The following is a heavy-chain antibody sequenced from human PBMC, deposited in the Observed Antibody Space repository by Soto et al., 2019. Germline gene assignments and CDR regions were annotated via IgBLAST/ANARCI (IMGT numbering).Heavy chain of an antibody. CDR3: ARAPFLKNYDFWSGYYRGDYYYYGMDV. J-gene: IGHJ6*02. CDR2: INHSGST. V-gene: IGHV4-34*01. D-gene: IGHD3-3*01. CDR1: GGSFSSYY. Sequence: SETLSLTCAVYGGSFSSYYWSWIRQPPGKGLEWIGEINHSGSTNYNPSLQSRVTISVDTSKNKFSLKRSTVTPADRAVYYCARAPFLKNYDFWSGYYRGDYYYYGMDVWGQGTTVTVSS.